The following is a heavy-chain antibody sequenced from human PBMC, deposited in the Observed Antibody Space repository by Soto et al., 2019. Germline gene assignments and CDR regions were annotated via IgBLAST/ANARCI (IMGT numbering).Heavy chain of an antibody. Sequence: QVQLVESGGGVVQPGRSLRLSCAASGFTFSSYAMHWVRQAPGKGLEWVAVISYDGSNKYYADSVKGRFTISRDNSKYTLYLQMNSLRAEDTAVYYCARDFDYWGQGTLVTVSS. CDR2: ISYDGSNK. CDR1: GFTFSSYA. CDR3: ARDFDY. V-gene: IGHV3-30-3*01. J-gene: IGHJ4*02.